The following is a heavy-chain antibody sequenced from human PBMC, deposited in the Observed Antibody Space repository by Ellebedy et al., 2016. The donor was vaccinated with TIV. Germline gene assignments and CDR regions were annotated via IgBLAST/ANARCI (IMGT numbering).Heavy chain of an antibody. CDR2: IANGGRNK. J-gene: IGHJ5*01. V-gene: IGHV3-30*18. D-gene: IGHD2-21*01. Sequence: GESLKISCAASGFLFNQYGMHWVRQAPGKGLEWVAVIANGGRNKYYGDSVKGRFTISRDNSKNTLYLQMNSLKVEDTAVYYCANMAWGNEDYSVDSWGQGTLVTVSS. CDR3: ANMAWGNEDYSVDS. CDR1: GFLFNQYG.